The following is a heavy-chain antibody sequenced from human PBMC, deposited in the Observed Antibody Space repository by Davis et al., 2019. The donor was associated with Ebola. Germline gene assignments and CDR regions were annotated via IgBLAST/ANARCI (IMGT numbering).Heavy chain of an antibody. J-gene: IGHJ6*02. CDR2: ISYDGSNK. Sequence: GESLKISCAASGFTFSSYGMHWVRQAPGKGLEWVAVISYDGSNKYYADSVKGRFTIARDNAKNSLYLQMNSLRAEDTAVYYCARVNYYYGMDVWGQGTTVTVSS. V-gene: IGHV3-30*03. CDR1: GFTFSSYG. CDR3: ARVNYYYGMDV.